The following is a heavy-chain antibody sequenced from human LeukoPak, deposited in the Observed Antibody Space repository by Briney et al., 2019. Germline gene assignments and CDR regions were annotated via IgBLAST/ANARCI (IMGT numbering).Heavy chain of an antibody. J-gene: IGHJ5*02. Sequence: SETLSLTCTVSGGSISSYYWSWIRQPPGKGLEWIGNIYYSGSTNYNPSLKSRVTISVDTSKNQFSLKLSSVTAADTAVYYCARRVYGDYGNWFDPWGQGTLVTVSS. CDR3: ARRVYGDYGNWFDP. V-gene: IGHV4-59*08. CDR2: IYYSGST. CDR1: GGSISSYY. D-gene: IGHD4-17*01.